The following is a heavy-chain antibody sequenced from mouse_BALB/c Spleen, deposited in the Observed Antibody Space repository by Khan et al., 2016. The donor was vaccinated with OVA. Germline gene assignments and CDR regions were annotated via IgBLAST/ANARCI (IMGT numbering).Heavy chain of an antibody. Sequence: VQLKESGGGLVKPGGSLKLSCAASGFTFSRYTMSWVRQTPEKGLEWVATISSGGTYTYYEDRVEGRFTLSRDNAKTTLYMERTDLKSDDTAIYYCTRGEGYYVNPYGIDFWGQGTSVTVSS. J-gene: IGHJ4*01. CDR1: GFTFSRYT. D-gene: IGHD2-1*01. CDR3: TRGEGYYVNPYGIDF. V-gene: IGHV5-6-4*01. CDR2: ISSGGTYT.